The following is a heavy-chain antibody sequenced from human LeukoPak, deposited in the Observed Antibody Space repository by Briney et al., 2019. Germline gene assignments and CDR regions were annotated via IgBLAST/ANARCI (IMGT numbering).Heavy chain of an antibody. CDR1: GGTFSSYA. D-gene: IGHD1-14*01. CDR3: ARAFAKTGKYYFDY. CDR2: IIPIFGIA. J-gene: IGHJ4*02. V-gene: IGHV1-69*04. Sequence: SVKVSCKASGGTFSSYAIIWVRQAPGQGLEWMGRIIPIFGIANYAQKLQGRVTITADKSTSTAYMELSSLRSEDTAVYYCARAFAKTGKYYFDYWGQGTLVTVSS.